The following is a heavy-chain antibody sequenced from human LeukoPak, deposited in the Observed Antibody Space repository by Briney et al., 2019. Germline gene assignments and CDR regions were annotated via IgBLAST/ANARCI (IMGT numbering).Heavy chain of an antibody. V-gene: IGHV1-69*04. D-gene: IGHD2-8*01. CDR3: ARAGTDGGRRYFDL. CDR2: IIPILGIA. Sequence: ASVKVSCKASGGTSSSYAISWVRQAPGQGLEWMGRIIPILGIANYAQKFQGRVTITADKSTSTAYMELSSLRSEDTAVYYCARAGTDGGRRYFDLWGRGTLVTVSS. CDR1: GGTSSSYA. J-gene: IGHJ2*01.